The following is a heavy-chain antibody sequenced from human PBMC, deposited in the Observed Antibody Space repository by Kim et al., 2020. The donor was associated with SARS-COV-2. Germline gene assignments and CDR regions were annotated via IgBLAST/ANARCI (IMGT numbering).Heavy chain of an antibody. CDR2: ISAYNGNT. V-gene: IGHV1-18*01. CDR1: GYTFTSYG. D-gene: IGHD3-10*01. J-gene: IGHJ6*02. CDR3: ARSQKRVVRGAHYYYGMDV. Sequence: ASVKVSCKASGYTFTSYGISWVRQAPGQGLEWMGWISAYNGNTNYAQKLQGRVTMTTDTSTSTAYMELRSLRSDDTAVYYCARSQKRVVRGAHYYYGMDVWGQGTTVTVSS.